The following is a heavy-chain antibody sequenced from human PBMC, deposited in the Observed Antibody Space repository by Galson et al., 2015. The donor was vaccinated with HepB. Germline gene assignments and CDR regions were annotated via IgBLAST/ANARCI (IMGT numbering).Heavy chain of an antibody. CDR1: GGTFSSYA. V-gene: IGHV1-69*13. Sequence: SVKVSCKASGGTFSSYAISWVRQAPGQGLEWMGGIIPIFGTANYAQKFQGRVTITADESTSTAYMELSSLRSEDTAMYYCASLPYSGGWYRRYYFDYWGQGTLITVSS. CDR3: ASLPYSGGWYRRYYFDY. CDR2: IIPIFGTA. J-gene: IGHJ4*02. D-gene: IGHD6-19*01.